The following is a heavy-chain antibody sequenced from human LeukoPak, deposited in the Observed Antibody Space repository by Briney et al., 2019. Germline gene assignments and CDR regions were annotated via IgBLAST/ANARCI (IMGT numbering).Heavy chain of an antibody. CDR3: AKDVPAAYFDY. Sequence: GGSLRLSCAASGFTFDNYGMHWVRRAPGKGLEWVAFIRSDGGIKYYADSVKGRFTISRDNSKNTLYLQVNSLRAEDTAVYFCAKDVPAAYFDYWGQGTLVTVSS. V-gene: IGHV3-30*02. CDR2: IRSDGGIK. D-gene: IGHD2-2*01. J-gene: IGHJ4*02. CDR1: GFTFDNYG.